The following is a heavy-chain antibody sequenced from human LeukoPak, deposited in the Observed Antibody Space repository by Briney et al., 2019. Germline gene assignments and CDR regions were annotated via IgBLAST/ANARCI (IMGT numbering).Heavy chain of an antibody. V-gene: IGHV3-74*01. D-gene: IGHD2-2*01. CDR3: AKGQCSSTSCPFDP. J-gene: IGHJ5*02. Sequence: SGGSLRLSCAASGFTFSSYWMHWVRQAPGKGLVWVSRTNTDGSFTSYADSVKGRLTISRDNAKNTLYLQMNSLRAEDTAVYYCAKGQCSSTSCPFDPWGQGTLVTVSS. CDR1: GFTFSSYW. CDR2: TNTDGSFT.